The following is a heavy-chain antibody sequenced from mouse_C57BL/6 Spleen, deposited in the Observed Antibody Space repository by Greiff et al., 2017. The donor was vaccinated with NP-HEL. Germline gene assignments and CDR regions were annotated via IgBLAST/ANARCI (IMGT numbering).Heavy chain of an antibody. CDR3: ARDDGYLGY. V-gene: IGHV1-82*01. CDR1: GYAFSSSW. J-gene: IGHJ2*01. D-gene: IGHD2-3*01. Sequence: ESGPELVKPGASVKISCKASGYAFSSSWMNWVKQRPGKGLEWIGRIYPGDGDTNYNGKFKGKATLTADKSSSTAYMQPSSLTSEDSAVYFCARDDGYLGYWGQGTTLTVSS. CDR2: IYPGDGDT.